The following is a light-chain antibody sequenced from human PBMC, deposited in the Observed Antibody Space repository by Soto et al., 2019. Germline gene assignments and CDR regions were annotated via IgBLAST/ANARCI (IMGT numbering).Light chain of an antibody. J-gene: IGKJ4*01. CDR3: QQYNFWPLT. CDR1: QGISNY. V-gene: IGKV1-17*03. Sequence: DIQMPQSPSAMSASVGDRVTITCRASQGISNYLAWFQQQTGKVTKRLITAASTRATGIPSRFSGSGSGTEFTLTISSLQSEDFAVYYCQQYNFWPLTFGGGTKVDIK. CDR2: AAS.